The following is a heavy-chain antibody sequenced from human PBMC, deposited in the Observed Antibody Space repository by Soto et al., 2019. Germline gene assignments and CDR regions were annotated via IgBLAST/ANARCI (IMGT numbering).Heavy chain of an antibody. V-gene: IGHV1-46*04. Sequence: QVQLVQSGAEVKKPGASVKVSCKTSGYAFTSYNMHWVRQAPGQGLEWMGILVPSDGSTTYAEKLKCRVSMSRDTSASTVYMELSSLKSEDTAVYFCARDDIKYSSKPFDVWGQGTQVTVSS. J-gene: IGHJ4*02. D-gene: IGHD6-19*01. CDR1: GYAFTSYN. CDR2: LVPSDGST. CDR3: ARDDIKYSSKPFDV.